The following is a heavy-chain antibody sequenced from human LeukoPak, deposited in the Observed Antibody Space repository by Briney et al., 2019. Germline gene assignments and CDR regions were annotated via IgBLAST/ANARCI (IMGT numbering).Heavy chain of an antibody. CDR3: ARGTPSKTALRRFDY. J-gene: IGHJ4*02. Sequence: SETLSLTCTVSGGSISSYYWSWIRQPPGKGVEWIGYIYYSGSTNYNPSLKSRVTISVDTSKNQFSLKLSSVTAADTAVYYCARGTPSKTALRRFDYWGQGTLVTVSS. V-gene: IGHV4-59*01. CDR2: IYYSGST. CDR1: GGSISSYY. D-gene: IGHD1-1*01.